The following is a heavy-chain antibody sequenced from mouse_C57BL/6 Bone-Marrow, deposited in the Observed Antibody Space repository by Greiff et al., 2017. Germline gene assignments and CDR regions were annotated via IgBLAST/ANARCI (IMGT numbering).Heavy chain of an antibody. CDR1: GYTFTSYW. V-gene: IGHV1-52*01. J-gene: IGHJ4*01. Sequence: QVQLQLPGAELVRPGSSVKLSCKASGYTFTSYWMHWVKQRPIQGLEWIGNIDPSDSETHYNQKFKDKATLTVDKSSSTAYMQLSSLTSEDSAVYYCARAPYYYGSSYNYAMDYWGQGTSVTVSS. CDR2: IDPSDSET. D-gene: IGHD1-1*01. CDR3: ARAPYYYGSSYNYAMDY.